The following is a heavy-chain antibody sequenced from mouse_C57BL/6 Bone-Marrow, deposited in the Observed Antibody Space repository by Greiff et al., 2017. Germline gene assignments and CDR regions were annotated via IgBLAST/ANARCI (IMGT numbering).Heavy chain of an antibody. Sequence: QVQLQQPGAELVKPGASVKMSCKASGYTFTSYWITWVKQRPGQGLEWIGDIYPGSGSTNYNEKFKSKATLTVDTSSSTAYRQLSSLTSEDSAVYDWARGDYGSSPWFAYWGQGTLVTGSA. V-gene: IGHV1-55*01. CDR3: ARGDYGSSPWFAY. D-gene: IGHD1-1*01. CDR1: GYTFTSYW. CDR2: IYPGSGST. J-gene: IGHJ3*01.